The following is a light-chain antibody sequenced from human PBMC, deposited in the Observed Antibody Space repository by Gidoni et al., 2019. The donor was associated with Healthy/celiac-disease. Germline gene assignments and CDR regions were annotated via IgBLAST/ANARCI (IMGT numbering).Light chain of an antibody. J-gene: IGLJ2*01. Sequence: QSVLTQPPSVSGAPGQRVTISCTGSSANIGAGYDVYWYQQLPGTAPKLLIYGNSNRPSGVPDRFSGSKSGTSASLAITGLQAEDEADYYCQSYDSSLSGWEVFGGGTKLTVL. V-gene: IGLV1-40*01. CDR3: QSYDSSLSGWEV. CDR2: GNS. CDR1: SANIGAGYD.